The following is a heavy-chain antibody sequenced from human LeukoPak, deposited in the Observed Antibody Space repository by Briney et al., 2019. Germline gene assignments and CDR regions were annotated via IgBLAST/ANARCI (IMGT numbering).Heavy chain of an antibody. Sequence: PGGSLSLPWEASGLTFSGYSLTWVGQAPGKGREWVSYISSSSSTIYYADSVKGRFTISRDNAKNSVYLQMNSLRAEDTAVYYCARVAGSYSSSAFDIWGQGTMVTVSS. CDR1: GLTFSGYS. D-gene: IGHD3-10*01. CDR3: ARVAGSYSSSAFDI. J-gene: IGHJ3*02. CDR2: ISSSSSTI. V-gene: IGHV3-48*01.